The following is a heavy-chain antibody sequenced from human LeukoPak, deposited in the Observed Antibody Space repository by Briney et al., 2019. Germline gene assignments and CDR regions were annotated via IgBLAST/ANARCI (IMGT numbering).Heavy chain of an antibody. CDR3: ARVPTVISALWDY. J-gene: IGHJ4*02. D-gene: IGHD4-17*01. Sequence: GASVKVSCKASGDTFTSYALHWVRQAPGQRLEWMGWINTGNGNTKYSQKFQARVTITRDTSANTAYMELSSLRSEDTAVYYCARVPTVISALWDYWGQGTLVTVSS. CDR1: GDTFTSYA. CDR2: INTGNGNT. V-gene: IGHV1-3*04.